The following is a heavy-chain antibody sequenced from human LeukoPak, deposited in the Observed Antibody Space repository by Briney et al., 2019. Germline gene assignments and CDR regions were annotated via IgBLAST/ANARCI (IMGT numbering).Heavy chain of an antibody. CDR1: GFTFSDYY. CDR2: ISSSGNTT. J-gene: IGHJ4*02. CDR3: ARDPSPQEYYYDSSGYSYYFDY. Sequence: PGGSLRLSCAASGFTFSDYYMSWIRQAPGKGLEWVSYISSSGNTTYHADSVKGRFTISRDNAKNSLYLQMSSLRAEDTAVYYCARDPSPQEYYYDSSGYSYYFDYWGQGTLVTVSS. D-gene: IGHD3-22*01. V-gene: IGHV3-11*04.